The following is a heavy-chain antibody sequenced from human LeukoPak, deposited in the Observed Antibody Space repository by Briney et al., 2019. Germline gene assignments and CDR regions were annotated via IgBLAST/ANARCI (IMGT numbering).Heavy chain of an antibody. V-gene: IGHV3-7*01. CDR1: GFTFSNYW. CDR3: ARDRWKLLSNSYHYCGLDV. CDR2: IKQDGSEK. J-gene: IGHJ6*02. D-gene: IGHD2-15*01. Sequence: PGGSLRLSCAASGFTFSNYWMSWVRQAPGKGLEWVANIKQDGSEKCYVDSVKGRFTISRDNAKNSPYLQMNSLRAEDTAVYYCARDRWKLLSNSYHYCGLDVWGQGTTVTVSS.